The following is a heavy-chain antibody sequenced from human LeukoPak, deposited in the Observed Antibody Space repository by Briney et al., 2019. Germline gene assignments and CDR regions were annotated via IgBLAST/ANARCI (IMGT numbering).Heavy chain of an antibody. V-gene: IGHV3-30-3*02. CDR2: ISYDGSNK. D-gene: IGHD6-13*01. CDR3: ANDAAQQQLSNLFYGMDV. CDR1: VLTFSNCA. J-gene: IGHJ6*02. Sequence: PGGSLRLSCAASVLTFSNCAMYWVRQAPGKGLEWVAFISYDGSNKYYADSVKGRFTISRDNSKNTLYLQMNSLRVEDTAVYFCANDAAQQQLSNLFYGMDVWGQGTTVTVSS.